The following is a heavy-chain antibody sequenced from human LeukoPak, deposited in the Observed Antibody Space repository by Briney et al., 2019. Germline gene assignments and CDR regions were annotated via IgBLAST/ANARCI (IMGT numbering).Heavy chain of an antibody. Sequence: GGSLRLSCAASGFTFSSYAMGWVRQPPGKGLEWVSAVLASGGRTFYADSVKGRFTISRDNSKNTLCLQMNSLRAEDTAVYYCAKYYRLSGYYLGGYDYWGQGTLVTVSS. J-gene: IGHJ4*02. CDR2: VLASGGRT. CDR3: AKYYRLSGYYLGGYDY. CDR1: GFTFSSYA. V-gene: IGHV3-23*01. D-gene: IGHD3-22*01.